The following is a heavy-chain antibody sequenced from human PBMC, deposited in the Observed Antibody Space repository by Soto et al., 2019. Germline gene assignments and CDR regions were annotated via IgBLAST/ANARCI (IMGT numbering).Heavy chain of an antibody. Sequence: PGESLKISCKGSGYSFSNYWIVWVRQMPGKGLEWMGIVYPGDSDTRYSPSLQGQITISADRSTSTAYLQWSSLKASDTAMYYCMILPNGLIHSHHLGGMDFWGQGTTVTVSS. D-gene: IGHD2-8*01. CDR2: VYPGDSDT. V-gene: IGHV5-51*01. CDR3: MILPNGLIHSHHLGGMDF. CDR1: GYSFSNYW. J-gene: IGHJ6*02.